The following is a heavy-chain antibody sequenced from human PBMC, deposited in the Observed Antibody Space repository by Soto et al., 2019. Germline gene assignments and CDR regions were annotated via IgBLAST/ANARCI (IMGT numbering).Heavy chain of an antibody. J-gene: IGHJ4*02. D-gene: IGHD3-10*01. CDR1: GFTFSTCG. CDR2: ISYDGSNK. Sequence: GGSLRLSCAASGFTFSTCGMHWVRQAPGKGLEWVAVISYDGSNKYYADSVKGRFTISRDNSKNTLYLQMNSLRAEDTAVYYCAKDKYYYGSGFSDNWGQGTLVTVSS. CDR3: AKDKYYYGSGFSDN. V-gene: IGHV3-30*18.